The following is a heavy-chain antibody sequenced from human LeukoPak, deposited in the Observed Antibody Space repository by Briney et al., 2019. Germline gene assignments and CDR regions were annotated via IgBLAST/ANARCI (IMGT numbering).Heavy chain of an antibody. D-gene: IGHD6-13*01. CDR1: GFTFSSYW. CDR2: IKQDGSEK. Sequence: KPGGSLRLSCAASGFTFSSYWMSWVRQAPGKGLEWVANIKQDGSEKYYVDSVKSRFTIFRDNARNSLYLQMNSLRAEDTAVYYCARAGSSWYYFDYWGQGTLVTVSS. J-gene: IGHJ4*02. V-gene: IGHV3-7*01. CDR3: ARAGSSWYYFDY.